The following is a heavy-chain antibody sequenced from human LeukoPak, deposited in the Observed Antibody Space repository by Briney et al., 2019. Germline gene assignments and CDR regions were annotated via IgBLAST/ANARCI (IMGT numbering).Heavy chain of an antibody. J-gene: IGHJ4*02. CDR2: ISGSGGST. CDR1: GFTFSSYA. V-gene: IGHV3-23*01. CDR3: AKVAPYCSGGSCYSGDY. Sequence: GGSLRLSCAASGFTFSSYAMSWVRQAPGKGLEWVSAISGSGGSTYYADSVKGRFTISRDNSKNTLYLQMNSLRAEDTAVYYCAKVAPYCSGGSCYSGDYWGQGTLVTVSS. D-gene: IGHD2-15*01.